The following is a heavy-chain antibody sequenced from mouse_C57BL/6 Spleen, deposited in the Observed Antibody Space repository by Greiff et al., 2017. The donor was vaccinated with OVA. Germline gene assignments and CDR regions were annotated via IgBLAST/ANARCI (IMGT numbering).Heavy chain of an antibody. Sequence: EVKLVESGAELVKPGASVKLSCTASGFNIKDYYMHWVKQRTEQGLECIGRIDPEDGETKYAPKFQGKATITADTSSNTAYLQLSSLTSEDTAVYYCARSYYGNYGYCDVWGTGTTVTVSS. CDR2: IDPEDGET. D-gene: IGHD2-10*01. CDR1: GFNIKDYY. V-gene: IGHV14-2*01. CDR3: ARSYYGNYGYCDV. J-gene: IGHJ1*03.